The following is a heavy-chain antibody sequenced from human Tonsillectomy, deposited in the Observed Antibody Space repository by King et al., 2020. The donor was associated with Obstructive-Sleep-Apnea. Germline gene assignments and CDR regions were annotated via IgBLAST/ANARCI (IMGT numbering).Heavy chain of an antibody. CDR2: INHSGIT. CDR3: ARLSRDWYFDL. Sequence: VQLQQWGAGLLKPSETLSLTCAVYGGSFSGYYWTWIRQPPGKGLEWIGEINHSGITIYNPSLKSRVTISVDTSKNQFSLKLSSVTAADTAVYYCARLSRDWYFDLWGRGTLVTVSS. J-gene: IGHJ2*01. CDR1: GGSFSGYY. V-gene: IGHV4-34*01. D-gene: IGHD2/OR15-2a*01.